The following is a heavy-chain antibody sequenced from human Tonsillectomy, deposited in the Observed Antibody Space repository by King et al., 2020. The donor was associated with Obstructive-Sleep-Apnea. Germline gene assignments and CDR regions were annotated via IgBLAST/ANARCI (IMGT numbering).Heavy chain of an antibody. V-gene: IGHV1-58*02. J-gene: IGHJ6*02. D-gene: IGHD3-22*01. CDR2: IVVGSGNT. CDR1: GFTFTSSA. Sequence: QLVQSGPEVKKPGTSVKVSCKASGFTFTSSAMQWVRQARGQRLEWIGWIVVGSGNTNYAQKFQERVTITRDMSTSTAYMERSSLRSEDTAVYYCAASKYYYDSSGTSTYGMDVWGQGTTVTVSS. CDR3: AASKYYYDSSGTSTYGMDV.